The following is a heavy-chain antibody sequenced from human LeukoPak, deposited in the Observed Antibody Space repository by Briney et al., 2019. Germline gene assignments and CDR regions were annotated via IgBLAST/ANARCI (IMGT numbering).Heavy chain of an antibody. Sequence: GGSLRLSCAASGFTFSTYAMSWVGQAPGKGLEWVSAVGGGNSITYYTDSVKGRFTISRDNSKNTVYLQMNSLRAEDTAVYYCAKGFWRYLDYWGQGTLVTVSS. J-gene: IGHJ4*02. D-gene: IGHD1-1*01. V-gene: IGHV3-23*01. CDR1: GFTFSTYA. CDR3: AKGFWRYLDY. CDR2: VGGGNSIT.